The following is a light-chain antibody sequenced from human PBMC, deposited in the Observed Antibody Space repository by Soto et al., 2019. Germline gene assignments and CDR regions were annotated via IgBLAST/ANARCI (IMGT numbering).Light chain of an antibody. CDR1: QGISSY. Sequence: QLTQSPSSLSASVGDRVTITCRASQGISSYLALYHQKPGKAPKLLIHTASTLQSGVPSRFSGSGSGTEFTLTISSLQPEDFATYYCQQRNSYPITFGQGTRLEI. V-gene: IGKV1-9*01. CDR3: QQRNSYPIT. J-gene: IGKJ5*01. CDR2: TAS.